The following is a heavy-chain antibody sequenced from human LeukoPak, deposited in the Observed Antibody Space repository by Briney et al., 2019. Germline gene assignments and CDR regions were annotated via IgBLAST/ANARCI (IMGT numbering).Heavy chain of an antibody. D-gene: IGHD3-16*01. V-gene: IGHV3-30-3*01. Sequence: GGPLRLSCAASGFTFSSYAMHWVRQAPGKGLEWVAVISYDGSNKYYADSVKGRFTISRDNSKNTLYLQMNSLRAEDTAVYYCASQGRGAMGDYWGQGTLVTVSS. CDR1: GFTFSSYA. CDR2: ISYDGSNK. CDR3: ASQGRGAMGDY. J-gene: IGHJ4*02.